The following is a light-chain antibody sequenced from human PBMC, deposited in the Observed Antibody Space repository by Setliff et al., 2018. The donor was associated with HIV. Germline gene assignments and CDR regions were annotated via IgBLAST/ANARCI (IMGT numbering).Light chain of an antibody. Sequence: QSALTQPASVSGSPGQSITISCTGTSRDVGNYNLVSWYQQHPGKAPKLLIYEVSNRPSWVSNRFSGSKSGNTASLTISGLQPEDEADYYCCSYAGSYVFGTGTKVTVL. CDR1: SRDVGNYNL. V-gene: IGLV2-23*02. CDR2: EVS. CDR3: CSYAGSYV. J-gene: IGLJ1*01.